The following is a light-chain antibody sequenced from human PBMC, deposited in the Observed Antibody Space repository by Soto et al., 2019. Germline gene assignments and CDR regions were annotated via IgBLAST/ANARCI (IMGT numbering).Light chain of an antibody. CDR3: SSYTSSSTPVV. CDR1: SIGVGGYNY. Sequence: QSVLTQPASVSGSPGQSITISCTGTSIGVGGYNYVSWYQQHPGKAPKLMIYDVSNRPSGVSNRFSGSKSGNTASLTISGLQAEDEADYYCSSYTSSSTPVVFGGGTKLTVL. J-gene: IGLJ2*01. CDR2: DVS. V-gene: IGLV2-14*01.